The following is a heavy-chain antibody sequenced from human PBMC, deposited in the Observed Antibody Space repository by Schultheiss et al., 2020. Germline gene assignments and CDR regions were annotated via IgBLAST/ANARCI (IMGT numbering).Heavy chain of an antibody. V-gene: IGHV3-30*04. CDR1: GFTLSTYA. CDR3: AGAAYGYYYYAVDV. Sequence: GESLKISCAASGFTLSTYAMHWVRQAPGKGLEWVSVISYDGSHKYYADSVKGRFTISRDDSKNTLYLQMNSLRVEDTAVYYCAGAAYGYYYYAVDVWGQGTTVTVYS. CDR2: ISYDGSHK. J-gene: IGHJ6*02. D-gene: IGHD2-21*01.